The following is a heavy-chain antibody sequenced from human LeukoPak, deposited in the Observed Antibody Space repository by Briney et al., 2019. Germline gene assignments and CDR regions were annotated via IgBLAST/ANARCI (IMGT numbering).Heavy chain of an antibody. CDR2: FSAYSGNT. CDR1: GYTFTSYG. J-gene: IGHJ2*01. CDR3: ARVSTLNSYWNFDL. V-gene: IGHV1-18*01. Sequence: GASVKVSCKASGYTFTSYGISWVRQAPGQGLEWMGWFSAYSGNTNYAQKLQGRVTMTTDTSTSTAYMELRSLRSDDTAVYYCARVSTLNSYWNFDLWGRGTLVTVSS.